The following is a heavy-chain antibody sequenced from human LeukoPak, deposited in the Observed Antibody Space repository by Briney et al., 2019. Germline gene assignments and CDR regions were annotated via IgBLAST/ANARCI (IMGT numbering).Heavy chain of an antibody. CDR2: IRSSSTI. V-gene: IGHV3-48*01. CDR3: ARERYGDYVYDY. CDR1: GFTFTTYS. J-gene: IGHJ4*02. D-gene: IGHD4-17*01. Sequence: GGSLRLSCAAPGFTFTTYSMNWVRQAPGKGLEWVSYIRSSSTINYADSVKGRFTISRDNAKNSLYLQMNGLRAEDTAVYYCARERYGDYVYDYWGQGTLVTVSS.